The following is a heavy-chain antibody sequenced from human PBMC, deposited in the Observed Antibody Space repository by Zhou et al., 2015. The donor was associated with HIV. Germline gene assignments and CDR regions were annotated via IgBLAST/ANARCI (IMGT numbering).Heavy chain of an antibody. D-gene: IGHD3-10*01. CDR2: IWHDGTNA. J-gene: IGHJ4*02. Sequence: QVQLVESGGGVVQPGGSLRLSCAASGFIFNGYGMQWVRQVPGKGLEWVAGIWHDGTNAHYADFVKGRFTISRDNSNNTLFLQMRSLRAEDTAVYFCARDLGVPYYFDYWGQGTLVAVSS. CDR3: ARDLGVPYYFDY. CDR1: GFIFNGYG. V-gene: IGHV3-33*01.